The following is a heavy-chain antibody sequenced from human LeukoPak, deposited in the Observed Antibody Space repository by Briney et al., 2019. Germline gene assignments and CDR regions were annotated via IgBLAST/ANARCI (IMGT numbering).Heavy chain of an antibody. V-gene: IGHV3-30*02. D-gene: IGHD5-18*01. CDR1: GFTFSSYG. CDR3: ARDRIQLWLPFDY. Sequence: PGGSLRLSCAASGFTFSSYGMHWVRQAPGKGLEWVAFIRYDGSNKYYADSVKGRFTISRDNAKNSLYLQMNSLRAEDTAVYYCARDRIQLWLPFDYWGQGTLVTVSS. CDR2: IRYDGSNK. J-gene: IGHJ4*02.